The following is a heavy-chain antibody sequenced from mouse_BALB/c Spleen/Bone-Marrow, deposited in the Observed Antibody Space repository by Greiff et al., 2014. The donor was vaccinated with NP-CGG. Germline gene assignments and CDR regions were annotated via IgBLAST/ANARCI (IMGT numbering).Heavy chain of an antibody. D-gene: IGHD1-1*01. CDR2: INPSTGYT. CDR1: GYTFTGYW. V-gene: IGHV1-7*01. Sequence: QVQLQQSGAELAKPGASVKMSCKASGYTFTGYWMHWVKQRPGQGLEWIGYINPSTGYTEYDQKFKDKATLTADKSSSTAYMQLSSLTSEDSAVYYCARGGYYGSPFAYWGQGTLVTVSA. CDR3: ARGGYYGSPFAY. J-gene: IGHJ3*01.